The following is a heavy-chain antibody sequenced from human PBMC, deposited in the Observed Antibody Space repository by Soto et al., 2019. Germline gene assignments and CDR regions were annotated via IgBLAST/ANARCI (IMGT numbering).Heavy chain of an antibody. D-gene: IGHD2-15*01. V-gene: IGHV3-11*01. Sequence: HCGCLGLGCAACGFRVWDYSMSGIRQGTGRGLEWLSDMSGSGAFVNYADPVKGRFTISRDNAKNSLYLQMDSLRAEDTAVYYCARGANLGYCSGATCYFDISGEATIVTV. CDR1: GFRVWDYS. CDR3: ARGANLGYCSGATCYFDI. CDR2: MSGSGAFV. J-gene: IGHJ3*02.